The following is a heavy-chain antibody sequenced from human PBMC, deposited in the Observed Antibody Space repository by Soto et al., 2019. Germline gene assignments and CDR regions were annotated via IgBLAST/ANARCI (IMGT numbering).Heavy chain of an antibody. J-gene: IGHJ6*02. V-gene: IGHV1-69*13. Sequence: SVKVSCRASGGTFSSYAISWVRQAPGQGLEWMGGIIPIFGTANYAQKFQGRVTITADESTSTAYMELSSLRSEDTAVYYCARETHYYDSSGYYREGAYYYYYGMDVWGQGTTVTVSS. CDR3: ARETHYYDSSGYYREGAYYYYYGMDV. D-gene: IGHD3-22*01. CDR2: IIPIFGTA. CDR1: GGTFSSYA.